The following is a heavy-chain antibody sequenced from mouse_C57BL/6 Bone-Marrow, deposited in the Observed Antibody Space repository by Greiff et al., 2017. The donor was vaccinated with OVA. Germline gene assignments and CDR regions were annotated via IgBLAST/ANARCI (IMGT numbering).Heavy chain of an antibody. CDR1: GYAFSSSW. J-gene: IGHJ2*01. V-gene: IGHV1-82*01. D-gene: IGHD1-1*02. Sequence: VQLQQSGPELVKPGASVKISCKASGYAFSSSWMNWVKQRPGKGLEWIGRIYPGDGDTNYNGKFKGKATLTADKSSSTAYMPLSSLTAEDSAVYFSARGGSTRDYWGQGTTLTVSS. CDR3: ARGGSTRDY. CDR2: IYPGDGDT.